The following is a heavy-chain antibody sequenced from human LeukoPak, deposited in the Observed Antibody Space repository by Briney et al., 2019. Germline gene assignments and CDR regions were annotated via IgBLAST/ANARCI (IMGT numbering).Heavy chain of an antibody. J-gene: IGHJ4*02. CDR2: ISSSGSTI. V-gene: IGHV3-48*04. Sequence: GGSLRLSCAASGFTFSSYNMNWVRQAPGKGLEWVSYISSSGSTIYYADSVKGRFTISRDNAKNSLYLQMNSLRAEDTAVYYCARETDGYFDYWGQGTLVTVSS. CDR3: ARETDGYFDY. CDR1: GFTFSSYN.